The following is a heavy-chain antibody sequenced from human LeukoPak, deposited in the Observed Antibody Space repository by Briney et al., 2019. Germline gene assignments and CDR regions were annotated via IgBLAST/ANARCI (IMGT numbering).Heavy chain of an antibody. D-gene: IGHD2-2*01. CDR1: GYSFTSYW. V-gene: IGHV5-51*01. CDR2: IYPGDSDT. CDR3: ATGYCGRKDYYYYYGMDV. J-gene: IGHJ6*02. Sequence: GESLKISCKGSGYSFTSYWIGWVRQMPGKGLEWMGIIYPGDSDTRYSPSFQGQVTISADKSISTAYLQWSSLKASDTAMYYCATGYCGRKDYYYYYGMDVWGQGTTVTVSS.